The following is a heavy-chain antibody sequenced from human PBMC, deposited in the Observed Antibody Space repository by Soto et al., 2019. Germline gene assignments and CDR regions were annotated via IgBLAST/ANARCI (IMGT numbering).Heavy chain of an antibody. Sequence: GGSLRLSCAASGFTFSSYSMNWVRQAPGKGLEWVSSISSSSSYIYYADSVKGRFTISRDNAKNSLYLQMNSLRAEDTAVYYCARHASSHLGLGVWGQGTTVTVSS. D-gene: IGHD3-16*01. J-gene: IGHJ6*02. CDR1: GFTFSSYS. CDR2: ISSSSSYI. V-gene: IGHV3-21*01. CDR3: ARHASSHLGLGV.